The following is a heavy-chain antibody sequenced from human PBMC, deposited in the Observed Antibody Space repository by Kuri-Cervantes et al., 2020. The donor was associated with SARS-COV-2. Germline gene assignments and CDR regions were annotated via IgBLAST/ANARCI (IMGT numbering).Heavy chain of an antibody. V-gene: IGHV1-58*01. J-gene: IGHJ5*02. CDR1: GFTFTSSA. CDR3: AADYGFWSGYQIS. D-gene: IGHD3-3*01. CDR2: IVVGSGNT. Sequence: SVKVSCKASGFTFTSSAVQWVRQARGQRLEWIGWIVVGSGNTNYAQKFQERVTITRDMSTSTAYMELSSLRSEDTAVYYCAADYGFWSGYQISWGQGTLVTVSS.